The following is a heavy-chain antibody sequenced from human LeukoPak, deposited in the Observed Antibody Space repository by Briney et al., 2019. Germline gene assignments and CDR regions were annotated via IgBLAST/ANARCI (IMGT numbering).Heavy chain of an antibody. Sequence: GEPLKSSSNGSGYSFTSYWIGWVRQMPGKGLEWMGIIYPGDADTRYSPSFQGQATISADMSISTAYLQCSSLKASDTAMYDCASSMTTVTTHTPRTPFDYWGQGTLVTVPS. D-gene: IGHD4-17*01. CDR1: GYSFTSYW. CDR2: IYPGDADT. J-gene: IGHJ4*02. CDR3: ASSMTTVTTHTPRTPFDY. V-gene: IGHV5-51*01.